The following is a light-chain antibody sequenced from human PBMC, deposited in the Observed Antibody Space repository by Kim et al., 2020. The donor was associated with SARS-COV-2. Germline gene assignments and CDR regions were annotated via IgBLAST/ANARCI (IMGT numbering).Light chain of an antibody. Sequence: DIQMTQSPSSLSASIGDRVTITCQASQDISHYLNWYQHKPGKAPKLLIYDASSLETGVPSRFSGSGDGEDFTFIISRLQPEDIATYYCQQYDALPLTFGGGTKVDIK. CDR3: QQYDALPLT. CDR2: DAS. V-gene: IGKV1-33*01. J-gene: IGKJ4*01. CDR1: QDISHY.